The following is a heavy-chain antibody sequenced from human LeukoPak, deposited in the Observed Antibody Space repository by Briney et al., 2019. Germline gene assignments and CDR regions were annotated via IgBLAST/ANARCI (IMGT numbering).Heavy chain of an antibody. Sequence: PSETLSLTCAVSGGSISSSNWWSWVRQPPGKGLEWIGEIYHSGSTNYNPSLKSRVTISVDKSKNQFSLKLSSVTAADTAVYYCARDHRGSAAAGWGFYYYGMDVWGQGTTVTVSS. CDR3: ARDHRGSAAAGWGFYYYGMDV. V-gene: IGHV4-4*02. CDR2: IYHSGST. CDR1: GGSISSSNW. J-gene: IGHJ6*02. D-gene: IGHD6-13*01.